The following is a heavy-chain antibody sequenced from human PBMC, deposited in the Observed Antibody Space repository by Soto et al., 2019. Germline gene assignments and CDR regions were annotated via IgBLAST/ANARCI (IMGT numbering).Heavy chain of an antibody. CDR3: TTANDSSGYGGVDY. Sequence: EVQLVESGGGLVKPGGSLRLSCAASGFTFSNAWMSWVRQAPGKGLEWVGRIKSKTDGGTTDYAAPVKGRFTISRDDSKNTLYLQMNSLKTEDTAVYYCTTANDSSGYGGVDYWGQGTLVTVSS. CDR2: IKSKTDGGTT. CDR1: GFTFSNAW. J-gene: IGHJ4*02. D-gene: IGHD3-22*01. V-gene: IGHV3-15*01.